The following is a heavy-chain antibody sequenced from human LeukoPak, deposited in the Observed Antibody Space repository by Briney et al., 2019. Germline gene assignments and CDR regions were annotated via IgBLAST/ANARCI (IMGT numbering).Heavy chain of an antibody. J-gene: IGHJ6*02. V-gene: IGHV1-2*06. CDR3: ATPLGHYGMDV. CDR2: INPNSGGT. CDR1: GYTFTGYD. Sequence: ASVKVSCKASGYTFTGYDMHWGRQAPGQGLEWMGRINPNSGGTNYAQKFQGRVTMTRDTSISTAYMELSRLRSDDTAVYYCATPLGHYGMDVWGQGTTVTVSS.